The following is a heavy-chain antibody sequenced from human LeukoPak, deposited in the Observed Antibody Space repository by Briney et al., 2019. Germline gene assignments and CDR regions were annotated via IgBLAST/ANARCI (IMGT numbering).Heavy chain of an antibody. CDR2: INPSGGST. Sequence: GASVKVSCKASGYTFTSYYMHWVRQAPGQGLEWMGIINPSGGSTSYAQKFQGRVTMTRDTSKNQFSLKLSSVTAADTAVYYCARASYGEQLLTGFDPWGQGTLVTVSS. D-gene: IGHD2-2*01. CDR1: GYTFTSYY. CDR3: ARASYGEQLLTGFDP. J-gene: IGHJ5*02. V-gene: IGHV1-46*01.